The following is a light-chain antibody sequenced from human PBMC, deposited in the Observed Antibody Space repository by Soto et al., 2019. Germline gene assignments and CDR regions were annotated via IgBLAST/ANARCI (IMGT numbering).Light chain of an antibody. Sequence: SYELTQPPSVSVAPGQTARITCGGDNIGSESVHWYQQKPGQAPVLVVFDDSDRPSGIPERFSGSTSGNTATLTISRVEEGEEADYHCQVWDTSSDHSWVFGGGTKLTVL. J-gene: IGLJ3*02. V-gene: IGLV3-21*02. CDR1: NIGSES. CDR3: QVWDTSSDHSWV. CDR2: DDS.